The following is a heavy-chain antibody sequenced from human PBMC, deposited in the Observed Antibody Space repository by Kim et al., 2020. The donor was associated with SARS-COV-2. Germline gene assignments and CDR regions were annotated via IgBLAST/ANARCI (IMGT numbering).Heavy chain of an antibody. V-gene: IGHV7-4-1*02. Sequence: ASVKVSCKASGYTFTSYAMNWVRQAPGQGLEWMGWINTNTGNPTYAQGFTGRFVFSLDTSVSTAYLQISSLKAEDTAVYYCAREVYYDSSGYYQGVFWFDPWGQGTLVTVSS. D-gene: IGHD3-22*01. J-gene: IGHJ5*02. CDR1: GYTFTSYA. CDR2: INTNTGNP. CDR3: AREVYYDSSGYYQGVFWFDP.